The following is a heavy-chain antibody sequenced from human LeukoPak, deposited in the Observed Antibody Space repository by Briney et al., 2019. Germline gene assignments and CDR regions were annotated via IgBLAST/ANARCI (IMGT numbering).Heavy chain of an antibody. Sequence: GGSLRLSCAASGFTFSYYAMHWVRQAPGKGLEWVAVISYDGSNKYYADSVKGRFTISRDNSKNTLYLQMNSLRAEDTAVYYCARPQSSTATAFDAFDIWGQGTMVTVSS. CDR2: ISYDGSNK. CDR3: ARPQSSTATAFDAFDI. D-gene: IGHD2-15*01. V-gene: IGHV3-30*04. J-gene: IGHJ3*02. CDR1: GFTFSYYA.